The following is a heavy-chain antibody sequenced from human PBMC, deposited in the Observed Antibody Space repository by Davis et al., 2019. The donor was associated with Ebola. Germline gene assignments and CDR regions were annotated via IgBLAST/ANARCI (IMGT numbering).Heavy chain of an antibody. J-gene: IGHJ3*01. CDR3: ASTPGIAEAGNAFDV. Sequence: PSETLSLTCAVSGGSISSDNYYWSWIRQSPGKGLEWIACIYYTGSTNYNPSLKSRLSISVDRSKSQFSLKMSSVTTADTARYYCASTPGIAEAGNAFDVWGQGTMVTVSS. D-gene: IGHD6-13*01. V-gene: IGHV4-61*01. CDR2: IYYTGST. CDR1: GGSISSDNYY.